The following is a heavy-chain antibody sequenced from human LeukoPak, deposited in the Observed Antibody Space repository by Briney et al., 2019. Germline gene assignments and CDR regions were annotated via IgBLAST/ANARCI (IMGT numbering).Heavy chain of an antibody. CDR3: ARERVGAVAWFDP. Sequence: SETLSLTCTVSGGSISSGSYYWSWVRQPAGKGLEWIGRIYSSGRTNYNPSLRSRVTISVDTSKNQFSLNLNSMTAADTAVYYCARERVGAVAWFDPWGQGTLVTVSS. D-gene: IGHD1-26*01. CDR2: IYSSGRT. V-gene: IGHV4-61*02. CDR1: GGSISSGSYY. J-gene: IGHJ5*02.